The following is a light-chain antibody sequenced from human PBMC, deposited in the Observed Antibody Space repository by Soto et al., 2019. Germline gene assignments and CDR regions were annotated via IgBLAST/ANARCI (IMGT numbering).Light chain of an antibody. Sequence: DIQMTQSPSTLSASVGDRVTMTCRASQSISSWLAWYQQKPGKAPKLLIYKASSLESGVPSRFSGSGSGTEFTLTISSLQPDDFATYYCQQYNSYSITFGPGTKVDIK. V-gene: IGKV1-5*03. CDR2: KAS. J-gene: IGKJ3*01. CDR3: QQYNSYSIT. CDR1: QSISSW.